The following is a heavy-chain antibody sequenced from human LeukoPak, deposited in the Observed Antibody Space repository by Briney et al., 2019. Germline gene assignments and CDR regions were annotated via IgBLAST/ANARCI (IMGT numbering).Heavy chain of an antibody. CDR1: GFTFSSYA. CDR3: ARDLRPYYYYYGMDV. J-gene: IGHJ6*02. CDR2: ISYDGSNK. V-gene: IGHV3-30-3*01. Sequence: PGGSLRLSCAASGFTFSSYAMLWVRQAPGKGLEWVAVISYDGSNKYYADSVKGRFTISRDNSKNTLYLQMNSLRAEDTAVYYCARDLRPYYYYYGMDVWGQGTTVTVSS.